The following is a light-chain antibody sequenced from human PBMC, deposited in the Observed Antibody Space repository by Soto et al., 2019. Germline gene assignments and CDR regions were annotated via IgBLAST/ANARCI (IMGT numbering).Light chain of an antibody. V-gene: IGLV1-47*01. CDR2: RNN. J-gene: IGLJ1*01. Sequence: QSVLTQPPSASGTPGQRVTISCSGSSSNIGSNYVYWYQQLPGTAPKLLIYRNNQRPSGVPDRFSGSKSGTSASLAISGLRSEDEGDYFCQSYDSGLPDSYVFGPGTKLTVL. CDR3: QSYDSGLPDSYV. CDR1: SSNIGSNY.